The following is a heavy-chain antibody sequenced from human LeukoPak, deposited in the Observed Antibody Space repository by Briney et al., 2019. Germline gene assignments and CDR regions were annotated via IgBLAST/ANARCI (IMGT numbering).Heavy chain of an antibody. CDR1: GFTFSSYS. V-gene: IGHV3-21*01. D-gene: IGHD6-13*01. CDR2: ISSSSSYI. Sequence: GGSLRLSCAASGFTFSSYSMNWVRQAPGKGLEWVSSISSSSSYIYYADSVKGRFTISRDNAKNSPYLQMNSLRAEDTAVYYCARDQDIAAAGTWFDPWGQGTLVTVSS. CDR3: ARDQDIAAAGTWFDP. J-gene: IGHJ5*02.